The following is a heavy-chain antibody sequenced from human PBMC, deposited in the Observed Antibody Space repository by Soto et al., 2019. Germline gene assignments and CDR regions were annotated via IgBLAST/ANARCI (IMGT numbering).Heavy chain of an antibody. Sequence: QVQLVQSGAEVKKPGASVKVSCKASGYTFTSYAMHWVRQAPGQRLEWMGGINAGNGNTKYSQKFQGRVTITRDTSASTAYMELSSLRSEDTAVYYCARGRYCSGGSCTDFDIWGQGTMVTVSS. CDR1: GYTFTSYA. D-gene: IGHD2-15*01. CDR3: ARGRYCSGGSCTDFDI. V-gene: IGHV1-3*01. J-gene: IGHJ3*02. CDR2: INAGNGNT.